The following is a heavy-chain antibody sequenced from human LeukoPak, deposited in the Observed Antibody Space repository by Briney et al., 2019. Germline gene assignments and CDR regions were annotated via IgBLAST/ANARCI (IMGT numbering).Heavy chain of an antibody. J-gene: IGHJ3*02. CDR2: IYHSGST. CDR3: ARDYDSSGYDAFDI. V-gene: IGHV4-39*07. CDR1: GGSISSSSYY. Sequence: SETLSLTCTVSGGSISSSSYYWGWIRQPPGKGLEWIGSIYHSGSTCYNPSLKSRVTISVDTSKNQFSLKLSSVTAADTAVYYCARDYDSSGYDAFDIWGQGTMVTVSS. D-gene: IGHD3-22*01.